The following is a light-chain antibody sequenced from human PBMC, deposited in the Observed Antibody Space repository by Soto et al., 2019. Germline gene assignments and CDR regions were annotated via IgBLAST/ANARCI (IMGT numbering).Light chain of an antibody. V-gene: IGKV3-20*01. Sequence: EIVLTQSPGTLSLSPGERATLSCRASQSVTSSYLAWYQQKPGQAPRLLIYGASSRATGIPARFSGSGSGTDFTLTISRLEPEDFAVYYCQQYGSSPNTFGQGTKVDIK. CDR3: QQYGSSPNT. CDR2: GAS. J-gene: IGKJ1*01. CDR1: QSVTSSY.